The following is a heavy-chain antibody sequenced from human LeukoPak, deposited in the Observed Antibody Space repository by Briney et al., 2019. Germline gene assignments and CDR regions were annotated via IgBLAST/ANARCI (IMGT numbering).Heavy chain of an antibody. J-gene: IGHJ3*02. V-gene: IGHV5-51*01. CDR1: GYGFTNYW. CDR2: IYPGDSDT. Sequence: GEALQISCKGAGYGFTNYWIGWGRQMPGKRLEGRGSIYPGDSDTRYSPSFQGQVTISADKSISTAYLQWSILNASDTAMYYCARPSEAAAIDAFDIWGQGTMVTVSS. CDR3: ARPSEAAAIDAFDI. D-gene: IGHD2-2*01.